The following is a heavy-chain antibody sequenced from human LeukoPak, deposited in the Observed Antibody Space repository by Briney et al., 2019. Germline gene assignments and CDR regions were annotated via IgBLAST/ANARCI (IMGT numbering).Heavy chain of an antibody. V-gene: IGHV3-11*04. Sequence: GGSLRLSCAASRFTFSDYYMSWIRQAPGKGLEYVSCISSSGSTIYYADSVKGRFTISRDNAKNSLYLQMNSLRAEDTAVYYCARDSGFSGTQRGEYWGQGTLVTVSS. CDR1: RFTFSDYY. CDR3: ARDSGFSGTQRGEY. CDR2: ISSSGSTI. D-gene: IGHD3/OR15-3a*01. J-gene: IGHJ4*02.